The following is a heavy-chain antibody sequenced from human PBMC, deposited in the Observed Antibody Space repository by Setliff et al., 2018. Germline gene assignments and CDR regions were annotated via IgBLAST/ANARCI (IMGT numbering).Heavy chain of an antibody. CDR1: GGSISSSSYY. J-gene: IGHJ6*02. CDR3: ARVLAAAGYYYYGMDV. D-gene: IGHD6-13*01. CDR2: IYYSGST. V-gene: IGHV4-39*07. Sequence: SETLSLTCTVSGGSISSSSYYWGWIRQPPGKVLEWIGSIYYSGSTYYNPSLKSRVTISVDTSKHQFSLKLSSVTAADTAVYYCARVLAAAGYYYYGMDVWGQGTTVTVSS.